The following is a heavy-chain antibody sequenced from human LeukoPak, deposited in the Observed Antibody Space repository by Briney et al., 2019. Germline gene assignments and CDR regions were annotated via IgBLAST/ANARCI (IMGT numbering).Heavy chain of an antibody. D-gene: IGHD3-10*01. J-gene: IGHJ5*02. Sequence: GGSLRLSCAASGFTFSSYSMNWVRQAPGMGLEWVSYISSSSSTIYYADSVKGRFTISRDNAKNSLYLQMNSLRAEDTAVYYCAGGSRGYWFDPWGQGTLVTVSS. V-gene: IGHV3-48*04. CDR2: ISSSSSTI. CDR3: AGGSRGYWFDP. CDR1: GFTFSSYS.